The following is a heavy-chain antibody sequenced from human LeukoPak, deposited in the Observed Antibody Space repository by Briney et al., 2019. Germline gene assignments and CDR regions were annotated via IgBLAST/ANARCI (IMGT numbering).Heavy chain of an antibody. V-gene: IGHV4-39*01. CDR1: GGSISSSSYY. Sequence: SETLSLTCTVSGGSISSSSYYWGWIRQPPGKGLEWIGSIYYSGSTYYNPSLKSRVTISVDTSKNQFSLKLSSVTAADTAVYYCAGSYYDFWSGYYYGYYFDYWGQGTLVTVSP. D-gene: IGHD3-3*01. CDR3: AGSYYDFWSGYYYGYYFDY. CDR2: IYYSGST. J-gene: IGHJ4*02.